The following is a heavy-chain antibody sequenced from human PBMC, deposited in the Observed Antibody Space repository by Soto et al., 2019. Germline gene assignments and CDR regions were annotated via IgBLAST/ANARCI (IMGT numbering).Heavy chain of an antibody. J-gene: IGHJ4*02. CDR1: GYSFSNYW. Sequence: GESLKISCKGSGYSFSNYWIAWVRQMPGKGLEWMGIIYPGDSDTRYSPSFQGQVTISVDKSISTAYLQWSSLKASDTAIYYCARHFYDYLDYWGQGILVTAPQ. CDR3: ARHFYDYLDY. CDR2: IYPGDSDT. V-gene: IGHV5-51*01. D-gene: IGHD3-16*01.